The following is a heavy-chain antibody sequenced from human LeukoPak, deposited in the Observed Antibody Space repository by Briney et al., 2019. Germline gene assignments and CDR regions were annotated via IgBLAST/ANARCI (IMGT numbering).Heavy chain of an antibody. D-gene: IGHD3-22*01. Sequence: SGTLSLTCTVSGGSISSGDYYWSWIRQPPGKGLEWIGYIYYSGSTYYNPSLKSRVTISVDTSKNQFSLKLSSVTAADTAVYYCARGLTYYYDSSGSYGPNHKQFDYWGQGTLVTVSS. CDR2: IYYSGST. V-gene: IGHV4-30-4*01. CDR3: ARGLTYYYDSSGSYGPNHKQFDY. J-gene: IGHJ4*02. CDR1: GGSISSGDYY.